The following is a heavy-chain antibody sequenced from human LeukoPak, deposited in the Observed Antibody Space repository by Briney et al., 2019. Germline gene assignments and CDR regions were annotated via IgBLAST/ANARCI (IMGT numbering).Heavy chain of an antibody. D-gene: IGHD3-3*01. Sequence: PSETLSLTCAVYGGSFSGYYWSWIRQPPGKGLEWIGEINHSGSTNYNPSLKSRVTISVDTSKNQFSLKLSSVTAADTAVYYCARGITILGVIGARFDYWGQGTLVTVSS. CDR2: INHSGST. CDR3: ARGITILGVIGARFDY. V-gene: IGHV4-34*01. J-gene: IGHJ4*02. CDR1: GGSFSGYY.